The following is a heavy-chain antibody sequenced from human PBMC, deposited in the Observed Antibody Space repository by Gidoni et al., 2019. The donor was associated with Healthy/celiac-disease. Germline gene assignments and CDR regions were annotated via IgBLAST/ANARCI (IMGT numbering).Heavy chain of an antibody. CDR2: IYYSGST. J-gene: IGHJ4*02. CDR3: ARGRAGFDY. CDR1: GGSISSYS. V-gene: IGHV4-59*01. D-gene: IGHD3-10*01. Sequence: QVQLQESGPGLVKPSETLSLTCPVAGGSISSYSWSWIRQPPGKGLEWIGYIYYSGSTNYNPSLKSRVTISGDTSKNQFSRKLSSVTAADTAVYYCARGRAGFDYWGQGTLVTVSS.